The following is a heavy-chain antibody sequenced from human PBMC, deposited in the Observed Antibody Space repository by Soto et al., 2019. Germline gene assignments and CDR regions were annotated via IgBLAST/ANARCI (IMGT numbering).Heavy chain of an antibody. CDR3: ARPSGSYLYYFDY. CDR2: IYYSGST. V-gene: IGHV4-39*01. Sequence: QLQLQESGPGLVKPSETLSLTCTVSGGSISSSSYYWGWIRQPPVKGLELIGSIYYSGSTYYNPSLKSRVTISVDTSKNQFSLKLSSVTAADTAVYYCARPSGSYLYYFDYWGQGTLVTVSS. CDR1: GGSISSSSYY. J-gene: IGHJ4*02. D-gene: IGHD1-26*01.